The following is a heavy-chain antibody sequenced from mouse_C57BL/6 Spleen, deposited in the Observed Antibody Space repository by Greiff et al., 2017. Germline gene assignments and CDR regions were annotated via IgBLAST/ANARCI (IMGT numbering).Heavy chain of an antibody. V-gene: IGHV14-4*01. J-gene: IGHJ3*01. CDR2: IDPENGDT. CDR1: GFNIKDDY. D-gene: IGHD3-2*02. CDR3: TTKGVSSGYVSWFAY. Sequence: VQLKESGAELVRPGASVKLSCTASGFNIKDDYMHWVKQRPEQGLEWIGWIDPENGDTEYASKFQGKATITADTSSNTAYLQLSSLTSEDTAVYYCTTKGVSSGYVSWFAYWGQGTLVTVSA.